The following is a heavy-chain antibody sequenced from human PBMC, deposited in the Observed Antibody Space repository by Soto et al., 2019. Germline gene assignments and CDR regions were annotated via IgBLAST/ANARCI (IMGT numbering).Heavy chain of an antibody. V-gene: IGHV3-48*02. CDR2: ISSSSSTI. CDR3: ARGEGYSSSWYSVEAV. D-gene: IGHD6-13*01. CDR1: GFTFSSYS. J-gene: IGHJ6*02. Sequence: EVQLVESGGGLVQPGGSLRLSCAASGFTFSSYSMNWVRQAPGKGLEWVSYISSSSSTIYYADSVKGRFTISRDNAKNPLYLLMNSLRDGDAAVYYCARGEGYSSSWYSVEAVWGQGTTVTVSS.